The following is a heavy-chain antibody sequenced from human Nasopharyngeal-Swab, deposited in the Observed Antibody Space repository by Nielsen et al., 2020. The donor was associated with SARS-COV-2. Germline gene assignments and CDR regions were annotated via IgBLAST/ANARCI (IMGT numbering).Heavy chain of an antibody. CDR2: IWYDGSNK. V-gene: IGHV3-33*01. D-gene: IGHD3-10*01. Sequence: VRQAPGKGLEWVAVIWYDGSNKYYADSVKGRFTISRDNSKNTLYLQMNSLRAEDTAVYYCARDPYGSGSNWGYYYGMDVWGQGTTVTVSS. CDR3: ARDPYGSGSNWGYYYGMDV. J-gene: IGHJ6*02.